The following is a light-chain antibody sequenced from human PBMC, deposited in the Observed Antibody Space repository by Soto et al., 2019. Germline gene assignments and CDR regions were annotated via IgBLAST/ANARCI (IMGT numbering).Light chain of an antibody. J-gene: IGLJ1*01. Sequence: QSVPTQPASVSGSPGQSITISCTGTNSDVGGYNSVSWYQQHPGEAPKLIIYEVSNRPSGVSNRFSGSKSGNTASLTISGLQAEDEADFYCSSFTSSITYVFGTGTKVTVL. CDR1: NSDVGGYNS. V-gene: IGLV2-14*01. CDR2: EVS. CDR3: SSFTSSITYV.